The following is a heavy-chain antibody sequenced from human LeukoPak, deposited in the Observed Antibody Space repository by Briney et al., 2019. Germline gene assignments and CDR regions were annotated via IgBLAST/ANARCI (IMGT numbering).Heavy chain of an antibody. CDR3: AKDNSVGDIAWWFDP. V-gene: IGHV1-46*01. CDR1: GYTFTDYY. CDR2: INPSGTWT. D-gene: IGHD1-26*01. J-gene: IGHJ5*02. Sequence: ASVKVSCKASGYTFTDYYVHWVRQAPGQGLEWMGVINPSGTWTSYAQKFRGRITMTRDMSTSTDYMELRSLGFEDTAVYYCAKDNSVGDIAWWFDPWGQGTLVTVSS.